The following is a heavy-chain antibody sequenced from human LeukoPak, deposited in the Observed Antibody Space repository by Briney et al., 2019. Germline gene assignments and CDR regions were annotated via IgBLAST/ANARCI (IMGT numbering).Heavy chain of an antibody. CDR2: ISSSSSTI. CDR1: GFTFSSYS. J-gene: IGHJ4*02. Sequence: GGSLRLSCAASGFTFSSYSMNWVRQAPGRGLEWVSYISSSSSTIYYADSVKGRFTISRDNAKNSLYLQMNSLRAEDTAVYYCARRVRGVTYYFDYWGQGTLVTVSS. D-gene: IGHD3-10*01. CDR3: ARRVRGVTYYFDY. V-gene: IGHV3-48*01.